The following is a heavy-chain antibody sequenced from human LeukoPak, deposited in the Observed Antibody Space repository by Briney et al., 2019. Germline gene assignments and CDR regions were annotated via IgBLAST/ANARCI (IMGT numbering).Heavy chain of an antibody. Sequence: GESLKISCKGSGYSFTSYWIGWARQMPGKGLEGMGIIYPGDSDTRFSPSFQGQVTISADKSISTAYLQWSSLKASDTAMYYCASHDERWGSGSGDYWGQGTLVTVSS. J-gene: IGHJ4*02. V-gene: IGHV5-51*01. D-gene: IGHD5-12*01. CDR1: GYSFTSYW. CDR3: ASHDERWGSGSGDY. CDR2: IYPGDSDT.